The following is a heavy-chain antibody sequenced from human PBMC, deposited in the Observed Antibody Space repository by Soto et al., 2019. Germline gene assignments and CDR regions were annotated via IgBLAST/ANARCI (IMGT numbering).Heavy chain of an antibody. CDR1: GGTFSSYA. CDR3: ASPPGPGYMFFDP. V-gene: IGHV1-69*13. CDR2: IIPIFGTA. J-gene: IGHJ5*02. Sequence: SVKVSCKASGGTFSSYAISWVRQAPGQGLEWMGGIIPIFGTANYAQKFQGRVMITADESTSTAYMELSSLRSEDTAVYYCASPPGPGYMFFDPWGQGTLVTVSS. D-gene: IGHD3-9*01.